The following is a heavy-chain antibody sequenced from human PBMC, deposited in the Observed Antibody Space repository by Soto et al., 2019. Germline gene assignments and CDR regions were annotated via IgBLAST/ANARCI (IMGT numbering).Heavy chain of an antibody. D-gene: IGHD4-17*01. V-gene: IGHV4-31*03. CDR2: IYFTWIT. CDR3: ARAPPYHTVNWFVL. CDR1: SGSLSSGGYY. Sequence: PSETLPLTCTDSSGSLSSGGYYWNWIRQHPVKGLEWIGYIYFTWITYSTPSLKSRVTLSVDTSKSQFSLELRSVTAADTAIYYCARAPPYHTVNWFVLWGPGVLVPVSS. J-gene: IGHJ5*02.